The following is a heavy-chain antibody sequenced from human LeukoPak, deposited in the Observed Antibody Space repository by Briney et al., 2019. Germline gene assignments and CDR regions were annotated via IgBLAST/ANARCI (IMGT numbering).Heavy chain of an antibody. CDR1: GYTFTSYG. CDR3: GLSANYYYYYMDV. CDR2: IIPIFGIP. Sequence: ASVKVSCKASGYTFTSYGISWVRQAPGQGLEWMGGIIPIFGIPDSAQKFQGRLTITADESTTTAYMELSSLRSDDTAIYYCGLSANYYYYYMDVWGKGTTVTISS. V-gene: IGHV1-69*13. J-gene: IGHJ6*03.